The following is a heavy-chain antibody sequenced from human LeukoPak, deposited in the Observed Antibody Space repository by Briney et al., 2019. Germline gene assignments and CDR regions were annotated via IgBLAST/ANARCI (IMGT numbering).Heavy chain of an antibody. V-gene: IGHV4-59*12. CDR1: GGSISSYY. J-gene: IGHJ4*02. Sequence: SETLSLTCTVSGGSISSYYWSWIRQPPGRGLEWIGYIYYSGSTNYNPSLKSRVTISEDTSKNQFSLKLSSVTAADTAVYYCARAPAYYYGSGSYLAFDYWGQGTLVTVSS. CDR3: ARAPAYYYGSGSYLAFDY. D-gene: IGHD3-10*01. CDR2: IYYSGST.